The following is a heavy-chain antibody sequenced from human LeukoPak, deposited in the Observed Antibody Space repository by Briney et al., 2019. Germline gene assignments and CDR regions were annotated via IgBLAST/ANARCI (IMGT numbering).Heavy chain of an antibody. V-gene: IGHV3-21*01. Sequence: PGGSLRLSCAVSGCTFSTYSMNWVRQAPGQGLEWVSSISSSSTYIYYADSVKGRFTISRDNSKNSLYLQMNNLRAEDTAVYYCARWDRFHGVWGQGTLVTVSS. CDR1: GCTFSTYS. CDR2: ISSSSTYI. J-gene: IGHJ4*02. D-gene: IGHD1-14*01. CDR3: ARWDRFHGV.